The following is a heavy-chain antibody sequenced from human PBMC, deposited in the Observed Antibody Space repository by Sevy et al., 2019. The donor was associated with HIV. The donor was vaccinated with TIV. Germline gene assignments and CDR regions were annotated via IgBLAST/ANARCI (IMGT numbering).Heavy chain of an antibody. CDR3: ARDGRGISAFDF. CDR1: EFIFSSHA. J-gene: IGHJ3*01. Sequence: GGSLRLSCVASEFIFSSHAVSWVRQAPGKGLEWVSAISGDGENTHYADSVRGRFTISRDNFKNTLYLQMNSLRAEDTALYYCARDGRGISAFDFWGPGTMVTVSS. CDR2: ISGDGENT. D-gene: IGHD3-3*02. V-gene: IGHV3-23*01.